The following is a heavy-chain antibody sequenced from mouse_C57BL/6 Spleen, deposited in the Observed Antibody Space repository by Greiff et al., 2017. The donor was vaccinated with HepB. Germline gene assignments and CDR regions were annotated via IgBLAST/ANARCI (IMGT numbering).Heavy chain of an antibody. CDR2: IDPSDSYT. V-gene: IGHV1-59*01. J-gene: IGHJ3*01. CDR3: ARGDYGSSWFAD. CDR1: GYTFTSYW. D-gene: IGHD1-1*01. Sequence: QVQLQQPGAELVRPGTSVKLSCKASGYTFTSYWMHWVKQRPGQGLEWIGVIDPSDSYTNYNQKFKGKATLTVDTSSSTAYMQLSSLTSEDSAVYYCARGDYGSSWFADWGQGTLVTVSA.